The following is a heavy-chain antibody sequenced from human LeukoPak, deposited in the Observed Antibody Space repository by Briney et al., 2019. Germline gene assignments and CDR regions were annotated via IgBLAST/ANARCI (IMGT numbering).Heavy chain of an antibody. Sequence: SETLSLTCAVFGGSFSGYYWSRIRQPPGKGLGWIGEINHRGSTNYNPSLMSRVTISVDTSKNQFSLKLSSVTAAVTAVYYCARGRKRSSSKVGYYYYGMDVWGQGTTVTVSS. J-gene: IGHJ6*02. CDR2: INHRGST. V-gene: IGHV4-34*01. CDR1: GGSFSGYY. CDR3: ARGRKRSSSKVGYYYYGMDV. D-gene: IGHD6-6*01.